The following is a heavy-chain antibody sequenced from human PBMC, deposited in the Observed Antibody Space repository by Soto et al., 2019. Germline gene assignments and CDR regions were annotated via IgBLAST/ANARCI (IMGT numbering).Heavy chain of an antibody. V-gene: IGHV1-46*01. Sequence: QVQLVQSGAEVKKPGASVKVSCKTSGYSFTNYYLHWVRQAPGQGLEWMGLINTSGISTSYAQKFQGRVTMTRDTSTSTVYLDLSSLRAEDTAVYYCARSDIVVVAASSPVYVENWGQGTLVTVSS. CDR2: INTSGIST. J-gene: IGHJ4*02. CDR3: ARSDIVVVAASSPVYVEN. D-gene: IGHD2-15*01. CDR1: GYSFTNYY.